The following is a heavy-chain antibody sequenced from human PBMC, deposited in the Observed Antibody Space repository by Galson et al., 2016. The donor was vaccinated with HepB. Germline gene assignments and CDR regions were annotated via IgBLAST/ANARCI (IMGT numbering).Heavy chain of an antibody. CDR2: ISGNSDYK. J-gene: IGHJ4*02. V-gene: IGHV3-21*01. CDR3: ARDKDLKISAAGPGYA. CDR1: GFTFSNFF. D-gene: IGHD2-2*01. Sequence: SLRLSCAASGFTFSNFFMNWVRQAPGKGLEWVSSISGNSDYKYYTDSVKGRFTISRDNSSMYLQMNGLRAEDTAVYYCARDKDLKISAAGPGYAWGQGTLVTVSS.